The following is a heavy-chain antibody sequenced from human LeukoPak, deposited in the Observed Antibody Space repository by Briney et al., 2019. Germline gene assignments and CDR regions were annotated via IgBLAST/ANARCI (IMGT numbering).Heavy chain of an antibody. D-gene: IGHD3-10*01. Sequence: ASMKVSCKASGYTFSSYDINWVRQATGQGPKWMGWINPNSGNTGYAQKFQGRVTMTWSRSISTVYMELSSLTSEDTALYFCARGGYYGSGSLYYGLDVWGQGTTVTVSS. V-gene: IGHV1-8*01. CDR3: ARGGYYGSGSLYYGLDV. CDR2: INPNSGNT. J-gene: IGHJ6*02. CDR1: GYTFSSYD.